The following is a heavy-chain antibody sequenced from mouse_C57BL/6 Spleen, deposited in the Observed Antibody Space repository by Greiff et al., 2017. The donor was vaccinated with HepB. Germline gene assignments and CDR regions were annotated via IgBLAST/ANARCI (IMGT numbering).Heavy chain of an antibody. CDR1: GYAFSSSW. CDR2: IYPGDGDT. V-gene: IGHV1-82*01. Sequence: VQVVESGPELVKPGASVKISCKASGYAFSSSWMNWVKQRPGKGLEWIGRIYPGDGDTNYNGKFKGKATLTADKSSSTAYMQLSSLTSEDSAVYFCARDAWFAYWGQGTLVTVSA. CDR3: ARDAWFAY. J-gene: IGHJ3*01.